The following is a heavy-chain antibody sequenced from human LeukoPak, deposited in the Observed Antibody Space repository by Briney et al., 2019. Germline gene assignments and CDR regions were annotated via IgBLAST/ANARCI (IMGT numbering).Heavy chain of an antibody. J-gene: IGHJ5*02. CDR2: INHSGST. D-gene: IGHD2-21*02. Sequence: SETLSLTCAVYGGSFSGCYWSWIRQPPGKGLEWIGEINHSGSTNYNPSLKSRVTISVDTSKNQFSLKLSSVTAADTAVYYCARGVTEYNWFDPWGQGTLVTVSS. V-gene: IGHV4-34*01. CDR1: GGSFSGCY. CDR3: ARGVTEYNWFDP.